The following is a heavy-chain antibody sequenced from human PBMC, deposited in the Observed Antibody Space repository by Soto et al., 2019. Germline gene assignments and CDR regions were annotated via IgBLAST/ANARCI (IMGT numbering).Heavy chain of an antibody. Sequence: EVQLVESGGGLIQPGGSLRLSCAASGFTVSSNYMSWVRQAPGKGLEWVSVVYSGGSTYYADSVKGRFTISRDNSKNTLYLQMNSLRAEDTAVYYCAHKRYSSSWEHWGQGTLVTVSS. D-gene: IGHD6-6*01. CDR1: GFTVSSNY. J-gene: IGHJ1*01. CDR2: VYSGGST. V-gene: IGHV3-53*01. CDR3: AHKRYSSSWEH.